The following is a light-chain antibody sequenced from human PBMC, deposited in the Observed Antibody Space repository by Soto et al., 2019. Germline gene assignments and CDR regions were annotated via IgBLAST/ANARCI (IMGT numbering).Light chain of an antibody. CDR3: MQALQTPYT. CDR1: QSLLSSNGYNY. Sequence: DIVITQSPLSLPFTRGEPACISCCSSQSLLSSNGYNYLDWYLQKPGQSPQLLIYLGSNRASGVPDRFSGGASGTDFTLKISRVEAEDVGLYYCMQALQTPYTFGQGTKVDIK. J-gene: IGKJ2*01. V-gene: IGKV2-28*01. CDR2: LGS.